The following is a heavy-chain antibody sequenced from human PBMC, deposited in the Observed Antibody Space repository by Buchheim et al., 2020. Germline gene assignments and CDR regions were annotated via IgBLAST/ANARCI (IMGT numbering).Heavy chain of an antibody. CDR3: ARSLDLSSSTSDYYYYGMDV. J-gene: IGHJ6*02. CDR1: GYTFTGYY. D-gene: IGHD2-2*01. Sequence: QVQLVQSGAEVKKPGASVKVSCKASGYTFTGYYMHWVRQAPGQGLEWMGWINPNSGGTNYAQKFQGWVTMTRDTSISPAYMELSRLRSDDTAVYYCARSLDLSSSTSDYYYYGMDVWGQGTT. CDR2: INPNSGGT. V-gene: IGHV1-2*04.